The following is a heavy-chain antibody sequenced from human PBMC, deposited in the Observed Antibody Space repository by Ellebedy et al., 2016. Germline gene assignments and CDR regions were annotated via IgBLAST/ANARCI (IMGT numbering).Heavy chain of an antibody. CDR1: GFTFSSYS. J-gene: IGHJ6*03. Sequence: GGSLRLXXAASGFTFSSYSMNWVRQAPGKGLEWVSSISSSSYIYYADSVKGRFTISRDNAKNSLYLQMNSLRAEDTAVYYCAREMRHYDILTGYYYYYYYMDVWGKGTTVTVSS. D-gene: IGHD3-9*01. CDR3: AREMRHYDILTGYYYYYYYMDV. CDR2: ISSSSYI. V-gene: IGHV3-21*01.